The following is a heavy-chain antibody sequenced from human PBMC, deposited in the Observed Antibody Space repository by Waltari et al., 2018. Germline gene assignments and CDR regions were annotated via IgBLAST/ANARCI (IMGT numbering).Heavy chain of an antibody. Sequence: EVQLVESGGGLIQTGGSLRLSCAASGFTVSSNYMRWVPQAPGKGLEWVSVIYSGGSTYYADSVNGRFTISRDNSKNTLYLQMNSLRAEDTAVYYCARGGKKQLGYFDYWGQGTLVTVSS. V-gene: IGHV3-53*01. CDR3: ARGGKKQLGYFDY. D-gene: IGHD6-13*01. CDR2: IYSGGST. CDR1: GFTVSSNY. J-gene: IGHJ4*02.